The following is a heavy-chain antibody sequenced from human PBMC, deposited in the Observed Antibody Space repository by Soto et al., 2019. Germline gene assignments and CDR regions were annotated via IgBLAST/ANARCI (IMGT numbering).Heavy chain of an antibody. CDR3: ARQRGYGSGSYDNPFEC. J-gene: IGHJ4*02. Sequence: QLQLQESGPGLVKPSETLSLTCTVSGGSISSSSYYWGWIRQPPGKGLEWIGSIYYSGSTYYNPSLKSRLTISVDTSQNQFSLKLSSVTAADTAVYYCARQRGYGSGSYDNPFECWGQGTLVTVSS. CDR2: IYYSGST. V-gene: IGHV4-39*01. D-gene: IGHD3-10*01. CDR1: GGSISSSSYY.